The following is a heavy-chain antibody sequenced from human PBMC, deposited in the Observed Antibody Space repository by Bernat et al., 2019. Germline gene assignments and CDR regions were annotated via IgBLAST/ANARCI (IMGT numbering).Heavy chain of an antibody. CDR2: IWYDGSNK. J-gene: IGHJ4*02. Sequence: QVQLVESGGGVVQPGRSLRLSCAASGFTFSSYGMHWVRQAPGKGLEWVAVIWYDGSNKYYADSVKGRFTISRDNSKNTLYLQMNSLRAKDTAVYYCARSSIAALYYFDYWGQGTLVTVSS. D-gene: IGHD6-6*01. V-gene: IGHV3-33*01. CDR1: GFTFSSYG. CDR3: ARSSIAALYYFDY.